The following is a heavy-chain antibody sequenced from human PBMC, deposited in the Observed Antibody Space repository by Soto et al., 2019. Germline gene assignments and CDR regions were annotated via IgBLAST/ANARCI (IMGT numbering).Heavy chain of an antibody. CDR2: ISYDGSNK. CDR1: EFTCSSYG. V-gene: IGHV3-30*18. CDR3: AKDRFPDYGDDGPFDY. D-gene: IGHD4-17*01. Sequence: PGGSLRLSCAAAEFTCSSYGMHWVRKAPGKGLEWVAVISYDGSNKYYADSVKGRFTISRDNSKNTLYLQMNSLRAEDTAVYYCAKDRFPDYGDDGPFDYWGQGTLVTVSS. J-gene: IGHJ4*02.